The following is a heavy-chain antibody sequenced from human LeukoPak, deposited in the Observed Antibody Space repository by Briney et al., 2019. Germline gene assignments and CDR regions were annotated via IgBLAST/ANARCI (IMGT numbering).Heavy chain of an antibody. CDR2: IYYSGST. Sequence: SETLSLTCTVSGGSISNYYWHWIRQPPGKGLEWIGYIYYSGSTYYNPSLKSRVTISVDTSNNLFSLKLSSVTAADTAVYFCARGPYSYDSSGAFDIWGQGTMVTVSS. CDR3: ARGPYSYDSSGAFDI. D-gene: IGHD3-22*01. V-gene: IGHV4-59*08. J-gene: IGHJ3*02. CDR1: GGSISNYY.